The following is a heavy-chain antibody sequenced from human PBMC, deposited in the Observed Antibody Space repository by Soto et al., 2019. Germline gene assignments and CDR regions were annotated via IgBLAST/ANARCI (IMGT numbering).Heavy chain of an antibody. CDR1: GYTFTRNG. J-gene: IGHJ4*02. V-gene: IGHV1-18*01. Sequence: QVQLVQSGAEVKMPGASVKVSCKASGYTFTRNGISWVRQAPGQGLEWMGWVSAYNGNTKYAPKLQGRVTMTTDTSTSTAYMELMSLRSDDTAVYYCVRVADDDYMHWWYFDYWGQGTLVTVSS. CDR2: VSAYNGNT. CDR3: VRVADDDYMHWWYFDY. D-gene: IGHD4-17*01.